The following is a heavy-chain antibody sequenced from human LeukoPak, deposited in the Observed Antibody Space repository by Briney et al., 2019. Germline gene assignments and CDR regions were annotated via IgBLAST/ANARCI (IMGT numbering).Heavy chain of an antibody. Sequence: GGSLRLSCAASGFTFSSDWMSWVRQAPGKGLQWVANIDQDGSEKYYVDSVEGRFTISRDNAKNSLYLQINSLRAEDTAVYYCATELHDYGDYWGQGTLVTVSS. J-gene: IGHJ4*02. D-gene: IGHD1-7*01. V-gene: IGHV3-7*01. CDR3: ATELHDYGDY. CDR2: IDQDGSEK. CDR1: GFTFSSDW.